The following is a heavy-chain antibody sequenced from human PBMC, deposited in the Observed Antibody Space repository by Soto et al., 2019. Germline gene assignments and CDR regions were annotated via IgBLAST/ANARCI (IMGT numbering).Heavy chain of an antibody. Sequence: GASVKVSCKASGYTFTSYYMHWVRQAPGQGLEWMGIINPSGGSTSYAQKFQGRVTMTRDTSTSTVYMELSSLRSEDTAVYYCARATTRELLDYYYYYGMDVWGQGTTVTVPS. CDR1: GYTFTSYY. D-gene: IGHD1-26*01. J-gene: IGHJ6*02. CDR2: INPSGGST. CDR3: ARATTRELLDYYYYYGMDV. V-gene: IGHV1-46*01.